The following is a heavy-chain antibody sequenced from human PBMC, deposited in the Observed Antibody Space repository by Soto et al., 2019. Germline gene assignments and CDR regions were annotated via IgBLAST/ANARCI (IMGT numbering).Heavy chain of an antibody. J-gene: IGHJ3*02. Sequence: SETLSLTCAVSSGSISSSNWWSWVRQPPGKGLGGIGEIYHSGSTNYNPSLKSRVTISADKSKNQFSLKLSSVTAADTAVYYCARDRGWARNHDAFDIWGQGTMVTVSS. CDR1: SGSISSSNW. V-gene: IGHV4-4*02. CDR3: ARDRGWARNHDAFDI. D-gene: IGHD3-16*01. CDR2: IYHSGST.